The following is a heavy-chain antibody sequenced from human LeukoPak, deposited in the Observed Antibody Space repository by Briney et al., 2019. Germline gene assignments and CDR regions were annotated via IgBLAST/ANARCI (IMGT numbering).Heavy chain of an antibody. CDR1: GYTFTGYY. Sequence: GASVKVSCKASGYTFTGYYMHWVRQAPGQGLEWMGWMNPNSGGTNYAQKFQGRVTMTRDTSISTAYMELSRLRSDDTAVYYCASIRGYSSGWSPGDYWGQGTLVTVSS. V-gene: IGHV1-2*02. CDR3: ASIRGYSSGWSPGDY. J-gene: IGHJ4*02. CDR2: MNPNSGGT. D-gene: IGHD6-19*01.